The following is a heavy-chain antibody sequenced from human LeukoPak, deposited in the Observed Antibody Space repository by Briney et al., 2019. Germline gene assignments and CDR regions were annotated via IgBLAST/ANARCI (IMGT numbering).Heavy chain of an antibody. CDR2: IDSSGSTI. CDR1: GSTLSSFE. CDR3: AREPRGYGAFDI. V-gene: IGHV3-48*03. Sequence: PGGSLRLSCAASGSTLSSFEMNWVRQAPGRGLECILHIDSSGSTIYYADSVKGRFTISRDNAKNSLYLQMNSLRAEDTAVYYCAREPRGYGAFDIWGQGTMVTVSS. D-gene: IGHD5-12*01. J-gene: IGHJ3*02.